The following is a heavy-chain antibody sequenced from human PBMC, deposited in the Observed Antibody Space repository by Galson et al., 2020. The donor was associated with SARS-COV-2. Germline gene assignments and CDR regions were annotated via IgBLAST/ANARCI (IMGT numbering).Heavy chain of an antibody. CDR2: ISYDGSNK. J-gene: IGHJ4*02. Sequence: APGKGLEWVAVISYDGSNKYYADSVKGRFTIFRDNSKNTLYLQMNSLRAEDTAVYYCARSNGQNSNILRYWGQGTLVTVSS. V-gene: IGHV3-30*01. CDR3: ARSNGQNSNILRY. D-gene: IGHD1-7*01.